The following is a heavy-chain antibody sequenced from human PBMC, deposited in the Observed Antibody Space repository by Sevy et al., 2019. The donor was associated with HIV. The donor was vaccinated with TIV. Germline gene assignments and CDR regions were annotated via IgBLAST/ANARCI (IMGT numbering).Heavy chain of an antibody. D-gene: IGHD2-15*01. CDR2: IGNKPSSHTT. V-gene: IGHV3-72*01. Sequence: GGSLRLSCAASGFSFSDYYMDWVRQAPGKGLEWVGRIGNKPSSHTTEFAASVEGRFTISRDDLKNSLFLHMHSLKIXXXXXXXXXXXXXXXXXWSLDSWGQGTLVTVSS. J-gene: IGHJ4*02. CDR1: GFSFSDYY. CDR3: XXXXXXXXXWSLDS.